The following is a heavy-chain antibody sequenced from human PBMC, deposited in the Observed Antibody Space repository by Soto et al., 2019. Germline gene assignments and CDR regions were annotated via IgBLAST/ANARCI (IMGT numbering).Heavy chain of an antibody. D-gene: IGHD6-13*01. V-gene: IGHV3-23*01. CDR3: AKVLEDIAALSRYYYYYGMDV. CDR1: GFTFSSYA. J-gene: IGHJ6*02. Sequence: WGSLRLSCAASGFTFSSYAMSWVRQAPGKGLEWVSAISGSGGSTYYADSVKGRFTISRDNSKNTLYLQMNSLRAEDTAVYYCAKVLEDIAALSRYYYYYGMDVWGQGTTVTVSS. CDR2: ISGSGGST.